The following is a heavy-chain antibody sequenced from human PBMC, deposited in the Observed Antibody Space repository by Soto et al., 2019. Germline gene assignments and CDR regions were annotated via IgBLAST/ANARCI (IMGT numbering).Heavy chain of an antibody. CDR3: TRDLLPSAWYPLDY. CDR1: GFTFGDYS. V-gene: IGHV3-49*04. CDR2: IRSKAYGGTT. Sequence: EVQLVESGGGLVQPGRSLRLSCTTSGFTFGDYSISWVRQAPGKGLEWVGSIRSKAYGGTTEYAASVKGRFTISRDDSGRIAYLQLNSLKTEDTAMYYCTRDLLPSAWYPLDYWGQGTLVTVSS. J-gene: IGHJ4*02. D-gene: IGHD6-19*01.